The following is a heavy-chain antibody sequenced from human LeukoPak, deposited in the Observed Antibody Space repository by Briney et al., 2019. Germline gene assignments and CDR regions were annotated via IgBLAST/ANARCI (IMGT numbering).Heavy chain of an antibody. J-gene: IGHJ4*02. CDR1: GGTFSSYT. V-gene: IGHV1-69*05. D-gene: IGHD3-3*01. CDR3: ARDNTPAIDFWSGYYTEPFDY. Sequence: SVKVSCKASGGTFSSYTISWVRQAPGQGLEWMGGIIPIFGIPNYAQKFQGRVTITTDESTSTAYMELSSLRSEDTAMYYCARDNTPAIDFWSGYYTEPFDYWGQGTLVTVSS. CDR2: IIPIFGIP.